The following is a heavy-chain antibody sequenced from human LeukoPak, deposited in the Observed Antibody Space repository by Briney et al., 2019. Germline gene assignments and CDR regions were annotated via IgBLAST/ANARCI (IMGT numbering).Heavy chain of an antibody. CDR3: ARSPDYGGNRPFDY. CDR1: GGTFSSYA. D-gene: IGHD4-23*01. CDR2: INPIFGTA. V-gene: IGHV1-69*05. Sequence: SVKVSCKASGGTFSSYAISWVRQAPGQGLEWMGGINPIFGTANYAQKFQGRVTITTDESTSTAYMELSSLKSEDTAVYYCARSPDYGGNRPFDYWGQGTLVTVSS. J-gene: IGHJ4*02.